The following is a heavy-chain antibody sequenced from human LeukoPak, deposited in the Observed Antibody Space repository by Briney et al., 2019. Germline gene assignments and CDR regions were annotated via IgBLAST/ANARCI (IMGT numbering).Heavy chain of an antibody. CDR2: IYYSGST. V-gene: IGHV4-59*08. J-gene: IGHJ4*02. CDR3: ARRGRDQRNFFDY. CDR1: GGSISSYY. Sequence: PSETLSLTCTVSGGSISSYYWSWIRQPPGKGLEWIGYIYYSGSTNYNPSLKSRVTISVDTSKNQFSLKLSSVTAADTAVYYCARRGRDQRNFFDYWGQGTLVTVSS. D-gene: IGHD3-16*01.